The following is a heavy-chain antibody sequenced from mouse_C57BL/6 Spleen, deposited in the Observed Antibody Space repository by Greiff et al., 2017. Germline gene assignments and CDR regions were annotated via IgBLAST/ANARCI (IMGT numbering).Heavy chain of an antibody. CDR1: GFNIKDYY. Sequence: EVKVVESGAELVRPGASVKLSCTASGFNIKDYYMHWVKQRPEQGLEWIGRIDPEDGDTEYAPKFQGKATMTADPSSNTAYLQLSSLTSEDTAVYYCTTITTVVARNWGQGTLVTVSA. V-gene: IGHV14-1*01. D-gene: IGHD1-1*01. CDR3: TTITTVVARN. CDR2: IDPEDGDT. J-gene: IGHJ3*01.